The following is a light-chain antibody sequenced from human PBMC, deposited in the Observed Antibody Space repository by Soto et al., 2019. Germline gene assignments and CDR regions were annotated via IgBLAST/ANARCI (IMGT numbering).Light chain of an antibody. CDR2: EGS. V-gene: IGLV2-23*01. Sequence: QSALTQPASVSGSPGQSITISCTGTSSDVGSYNLVSWYQQHPGKAPNLMIYEGSKRPSGVSNRFSGSKSGNTASLTSAGLQAEDEADYYCCSYAGSSTSVVFGGGTKLTVL. J-gene: IGLJ2*01. CDR3: CSYAGSSTSVV. CDR1: SSDVGSYNL.